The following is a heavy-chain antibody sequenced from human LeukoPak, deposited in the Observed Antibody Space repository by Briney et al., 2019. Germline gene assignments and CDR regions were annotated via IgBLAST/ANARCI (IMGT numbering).Heavy chain of an antibody. D-gene: IGHD3-16*01. CDR3: ARFSQYYDSPTHYLDY. Sequence: SETLSLTCTVSGGSISSYYWSWIRQPPGKGLEWIGYIYYSGSTNYNPSLKSRVTISVDTSKNQFSLKLSSVTAADTAVYYCARFSQYYDSPTHYLDYWGQGILVTVSS. V-gene: IGHV4-59*01. CDR1: GGSISSYY. J-gene: IGHJ4*02. CDR2: IYYSGST.